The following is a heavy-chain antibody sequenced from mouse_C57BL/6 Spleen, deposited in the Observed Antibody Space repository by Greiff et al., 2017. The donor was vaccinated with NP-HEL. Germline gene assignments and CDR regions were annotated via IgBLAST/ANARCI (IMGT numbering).Heavy chain of an antibody. CDR1: GYSITSGYY. Sequence: ESGPGLVKPSQSLSLTCSVTGYSITSGYYWNWIRQFPGNKLEWMGYISYDGSNNYNPSLKNRISITRDTSKNQFFLKLNSVTTEDTATYYCARDASYDYDQAWFAYWGQGTLVTVSA. CDR2: ISYDGSN. J-gene: IGHJ3*01. CDR3: ARDASYDYDQAWFAY. D-gene: IGHD2-4*01. V-gene: IGHV3-6*01.